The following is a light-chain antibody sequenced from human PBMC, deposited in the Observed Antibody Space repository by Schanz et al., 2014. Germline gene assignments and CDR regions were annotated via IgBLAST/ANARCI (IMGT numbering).Light chain of an antibody. J-gene: IGKJ4*01. CDR2: GSS. CDR1: QIVSND. CDR3: QQYNNWPPLT. Sequence: EVVLTQSPATLSLSPGERATLSCRASQIVSNDFAWYQQKPGQAPRLLIYGSSNRATGIPARFSGSGSGSGFTLTISSLQSEDFAVYYCQQYNNWPPLTFGGGTKVEIK. V-gene: IGKV3D-15*01.